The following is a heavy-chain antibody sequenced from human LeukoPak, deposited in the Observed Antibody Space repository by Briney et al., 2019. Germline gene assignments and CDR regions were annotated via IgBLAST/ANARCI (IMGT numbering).Heavy chain of an antibody. V-gene: IGHV1-3*01. CDR1: GYTFTSYA. CDR3: ASGSGYDPVDY. D-gene: IGHD5-12*01. Sequence: ASVKVSCKASGYTFTSYAMHWVRQAPGQRLEWMGWINAGNGNTKYSQKFQGRVTITWDTSASTGYMELSSLRSEDTAVYYCASGSGYDPVDYWGQGTLVTVSS. CDR2: INAGNGNT. J-gene: IGHJ4*02.